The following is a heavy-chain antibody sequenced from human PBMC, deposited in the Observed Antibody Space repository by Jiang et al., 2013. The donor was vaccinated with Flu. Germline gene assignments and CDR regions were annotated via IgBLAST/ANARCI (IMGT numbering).Heavy chain of an antibody. V-gene: IGHV3-30*18. J-gene: IGHJ6*02. CDR3: AKAKLPMAYYYYGMDV. D-gene: IGHD5-24*01. Sequence: TFSSVWHRTGSARLQARAGVVAVISYDGSNKYYADSVKGRFTISRDNSKNTLYLQMNSLRAEDTAVYYCAKAKLPMAYYYYGMDVWGQGTTVTVSS. CDR1: TFSSVW. CDR2: ISYDGSNK.